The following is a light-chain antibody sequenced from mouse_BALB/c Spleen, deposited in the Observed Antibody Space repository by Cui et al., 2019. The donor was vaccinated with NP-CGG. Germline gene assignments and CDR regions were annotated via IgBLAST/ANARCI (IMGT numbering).Light chain of an antibody. CDR3: ALWYSNHWV. CDR2: GTN. Sequence: QAVVTLESALPTSPGETITITLRSSTGAVTTSNYANWVQEKPDHLFTGLIGGTNNRAPGVPARFSGSLIGDKAALTITGAQTEDEAIYFCALWYSNHWVFGGGTKLTVL. V-gene: IGLV1*01. CDR1: TGAVTTSNY. J-gene: IGLJ1*01.